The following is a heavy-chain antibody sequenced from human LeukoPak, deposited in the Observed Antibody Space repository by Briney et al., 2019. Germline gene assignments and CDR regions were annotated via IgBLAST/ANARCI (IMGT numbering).Heavy chain of an antibody. CDR1: GFTFSSYA. J-gene: IGHJ4*02. D-gene: IGHD2-15*01. CDR3: ARGSSVVGLD. Sequence: PGGSLRLSCSASGFTFSSYAMHWVRQAPGKGLEYVSAISSNGGSTYYADSVKGRFTISRDNSKNTLYLQMSSLRAEDTAVYYCARGSSVVGLDWGQGTLVTVSS. V-gene: IGHV3-64D*09. CDR2: ISSNGGST.